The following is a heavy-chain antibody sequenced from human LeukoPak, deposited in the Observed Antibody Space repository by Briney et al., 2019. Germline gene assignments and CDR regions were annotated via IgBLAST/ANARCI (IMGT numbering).Heavy chain of an antibody. V-gene: IGHV3-74*01. CDR2: IDSAGSST. CDR1: GFTFSSYW. J-gene: IGHJ4*02. Sequence: GGSLRLSCAASGFTFSSYWMHWVRQAPGKGLVWVSRIDSAGSSTTYADSVKGRFTISRDNAKNTLYLQLNSLRAEDTAVYYCARGFSSGSSLPFDYWGQGTLVTVSS. D-gene: IGHD3-10*01. CDR3: ARGFSSGSSLPFDY.